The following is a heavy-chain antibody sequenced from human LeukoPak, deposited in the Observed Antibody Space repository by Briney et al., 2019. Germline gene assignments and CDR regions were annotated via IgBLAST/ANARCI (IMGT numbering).Heavy chain of an antibody. J-gene: IGHJ5*02. CDR2: FDPEDGET. V-gene: IGHV1-24*01. CDR1: GYTLTELS. D-gene: IGHD6-19*01. Sequence: GASVKVSCKVSGYTLTELSMHWVRQAPGKGLEWMGGFDPEDGETIYAQKFQGRVTMTEDTSTDTAYMELSSLRSEDTAVYYCATSLRYSSGWYSTWFDPWGQGTLVTVSS. CDR3: ATSLRYSSGWYSTWFDP.